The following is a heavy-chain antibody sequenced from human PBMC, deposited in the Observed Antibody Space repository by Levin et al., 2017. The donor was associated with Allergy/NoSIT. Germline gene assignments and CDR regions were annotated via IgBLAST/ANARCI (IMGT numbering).Heavy chain of an antibody. V-gene: IGHV3-9*01. CDR3: TKDRAYCGGGSCYSQSYFYYGMDV. Sequence: SLPLSCSVSGFRLPEYAMHWVRQIPGKGLEWVSGISWNGGPIGYADSVKGRFTISRDNAKNSLYLQMNNVGPEDTAVYYCTKDRAYCGGGSCYSQSYFYYGMDVWGPGTTVTVSS. J-gene: IGHJ6*02. CDR1: GFRLPEYA. D-gene: IGHD2-15*01. CDR2: ISWNGGPI.